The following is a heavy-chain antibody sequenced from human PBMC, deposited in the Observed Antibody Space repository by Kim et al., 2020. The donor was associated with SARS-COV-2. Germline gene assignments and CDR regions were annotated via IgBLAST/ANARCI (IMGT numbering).Heavy chain of an antibody. J-gene: IGHJ2*01. CDR3: ARERAPTLRYFDWTQYWYFDL. Sequence: SETLSLTCTVSGGSISSGGYYWSWIRQHPGKGLEWIGYIYYSGSTYYNPSLKSRVTISVDTSKNQFPLKWSSVTAADTAVYYCARERAPTLRYFDWTQYWYFDLWGRGTLVTVSS. D-gene: IGHD3-9*01. CDR2: IYYSGST. CDR1: GGSISSGGYY. V-gene: IGHV4-31*03.